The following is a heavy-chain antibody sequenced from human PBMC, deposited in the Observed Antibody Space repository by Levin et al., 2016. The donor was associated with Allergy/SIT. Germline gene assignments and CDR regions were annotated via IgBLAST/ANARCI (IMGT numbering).Heavy chain of an antibody. J-gene: IGHJ4*02. Sequence: SETLSLTCTVSGGSINNYHWSWIRQPPGKGLEWIGYIYYSGSTNYNPSLKSRVAISLDTSKNQFSLKLSSVIAADTAMYYCARQVTDVYDSRGYPDFFDYWGQGTLVTVSS. CDR1: GGSINNYH. V-gene: IGHV4-59*08. CDR2: IYYSGST. CDR3: ARQVTDVYDSRGYPDFFDY. D-gene: IGHD3-22*01.